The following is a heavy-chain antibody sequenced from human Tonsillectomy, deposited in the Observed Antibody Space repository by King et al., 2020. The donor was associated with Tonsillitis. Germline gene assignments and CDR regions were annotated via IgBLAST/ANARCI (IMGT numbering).Heavy chain of an antibody. CDR3: ARLAFGGGNPADY. V-gene: IGHV3-48*03. J-gene: IGHJ4*02. CDR2: ISSSGSTI. CDR1: GFTFSSYE. D-gene: IGHD4-23*01. Sequence: VQLVESGGDLVQPGGSLRLSCAASGFTFSSYEMNWVRQAPGKGLEWVSYISSSGSTIYYADSVKGRFTISRDNAKNSLYLQMNSLRAEDTAVYYCARLAFGGGNPADYWGQGTLVTVSS.